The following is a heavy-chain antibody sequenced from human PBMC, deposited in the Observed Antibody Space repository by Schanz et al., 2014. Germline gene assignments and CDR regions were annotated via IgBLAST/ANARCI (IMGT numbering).Heavy chain of an antibody. CDR2: ISPYTGNT. D-gene: IGHD6-6*01. CDR1: GYTFSDYG. CDR3: ARDQSPYTNSSDVRYFDY. Sequence: QVQLVQSGAEVKKPGASVKVSCKTSGYTFSDYGITWVRQAPGQGLEWVGWISPYTGNTHYFDKMEGRVTMTADTSTSTAYMDLRSLRSDDTAVYYCARDQSPYTNSSDVRYFDYWGQGSLVTVPS. V-gene: IGHV1-18*01. J-gene: IGHJ4*02.